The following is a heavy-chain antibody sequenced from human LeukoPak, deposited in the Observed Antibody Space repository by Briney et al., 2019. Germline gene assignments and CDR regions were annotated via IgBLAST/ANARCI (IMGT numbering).Heavy chain of an antibody. CDR2: ISTYNGDT. CDR1: GYTFTSYG. V-gene: IGHV1-18*01. J-gene: IGHJ4*02. Sequence: ASVKVSCKASGYTFTSYGISWVRQAPGQGLEWMGWISTYNGDTNYAQKLQGRVTMTTDTSTNSAYMELRSLRSDDTAVYYCAREGLGELTLDYWGQGTLVTVSS. CDR3: AREGLGELTLDY. D-gene: IGHD3-16*01.